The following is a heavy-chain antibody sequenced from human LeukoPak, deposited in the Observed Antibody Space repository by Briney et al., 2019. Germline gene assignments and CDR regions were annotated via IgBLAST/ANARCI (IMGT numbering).Heavy chain of an antibody. CDR1: GGTFSSYA. CDR2: IIPIFGTA. J-gene: IGHJ5*02. CDR3: ARVPNVDSESWFDP. Sequence: ASVKVSCKASGGTFSSYAISWVRQAPGQGLEWMGGIIPIFGTANYAQKFQGRVTITTDESTSTAYMELSSLRSEDTAVYYCARVPNVDSESWFDPWGQRTLVTVSS. D-gene: IGHD5-12*01. V-gene: IGHV1-69*05.